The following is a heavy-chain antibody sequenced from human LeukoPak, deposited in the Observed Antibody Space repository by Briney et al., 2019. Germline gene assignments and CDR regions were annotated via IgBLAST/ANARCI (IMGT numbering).Heavy chain of an antibody. V-gene: IGHV1-8*01. Sequence: GASVKVSCKASGYTFTSYDINWVRQATGQGLEWMGWMNPNSGNTGYAQKFQGRVTMTRNTSISTAYMELSRLRSDDTAVYYCARVRRAGLFDYWGQGTLVTVSS. J-gene: IGHJ4*02. CDR3: ARVRRAGLFDY. D-gene: IGHD6-19*01. CDR1: GYTFTSYD. CDR2: MNPNSGNT.